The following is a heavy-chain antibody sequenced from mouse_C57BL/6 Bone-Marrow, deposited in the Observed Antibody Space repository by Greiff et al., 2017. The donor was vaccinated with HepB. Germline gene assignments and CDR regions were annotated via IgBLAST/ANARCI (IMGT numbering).Heavy chain of an antibody. CDR2: IYPGSGNT. D-gene: IGHD1-1*01. CDR3: ARDLWDFDY. CDR1: GYTFTDYY. J-gene: IGHJ2*01. Sequence: VQLQQSGAELVRPGASVKLSCKASGYTFTDYYINWVKQRPGQGLEWIARIYPGSGNTYYNEKFKGKATLTAEKSSSTAYMQLSSLTSEDSAVYFCARDLWDFDYWGQGTTLTVSS. V-gene: IGHV1-76*01.